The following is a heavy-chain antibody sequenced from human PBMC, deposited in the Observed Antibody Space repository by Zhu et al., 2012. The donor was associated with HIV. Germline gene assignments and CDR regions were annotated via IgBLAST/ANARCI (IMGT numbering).Heavy chain of an antibody. V-gene: IGHV4-34*01. J-gene: IGHJ4*02. CDR2: INHSGST. CDR3: AREGYDYVWGSYPD. CDR1: GGSFSGYY. Sequence: QVQLQQWGAGLLKPSETLSLTCAVYGGSFSGYYWSWIRQPPGKGLEWIGEINHSGSTNYNPSLKSRVTISVDTSKNQFSLKLSSVTAADTAVYYCAREGYDYVWGSYPDWGQGNPGSPSPQ. D-gene: IGHD3-16*02.